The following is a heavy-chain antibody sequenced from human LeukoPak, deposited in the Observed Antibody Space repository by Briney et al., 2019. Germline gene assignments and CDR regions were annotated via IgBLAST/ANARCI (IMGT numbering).Heavy chain of an antibody. J-gene: IGHJ5*02. CDR2: IYPGDSEA. V-gene: IGHV5-51*01. CDR3: ARQRGASGSINYFDP. Sequence: GESLRISCETSGYSFTTYLIGWVRQMPGTGLGWGGAIYPGDSEARYNPSFQSQVTISADKSIRTAYLKCSSLKASDTAIYYCARQRGASGSINYFDPWGQGTLVTVSS. CDR1: GYSFTTYL. D-gene: IGHD3-10*01.